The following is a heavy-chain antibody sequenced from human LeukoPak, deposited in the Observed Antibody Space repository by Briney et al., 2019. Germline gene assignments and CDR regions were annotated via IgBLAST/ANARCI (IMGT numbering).Heavy chain of an antibody. CDR2: LYSDGNT. CDR3: ARGVEPLAANTLAY. Sequence: GGSLRLSCAASGFTVITNDMTWDRQAPGKGLEWVSVLYSDGNTKYADSVQGRFTISRDNSKNTLYLEMNSLSPDDTAVYYCARGVEPLAANTLAYWGQGTLVTVSS. D-gene: IGHD1-14*01. CDR1: GFTVITND. V-gene: IGHV3-53*01. J-gene: IGHJ4*02.